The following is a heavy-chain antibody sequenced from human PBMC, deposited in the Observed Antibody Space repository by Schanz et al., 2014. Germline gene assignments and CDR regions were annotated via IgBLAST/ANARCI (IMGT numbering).Heavy chain of an antibody. Sequence: QVQLVQSGAEVKKPGASVKVSCKASGYTFTRYYIHWVRQAPGQGLEWMGIINPSGGSTTYAQKCQGRVTMTSDTSTSTVYMELSSLRSEDTAVYYCARNYGGHSEESDRYGMDVWGQGTTVTVS. CDR2: INPSGGST. V-gene: IGHV1-46*01. J-gene: IGHJ6*02. CDR3: ARNYGGHSEESDRYGMDV. D-gene: IGHD4-17*01. CDR1: GYTFTRYY.